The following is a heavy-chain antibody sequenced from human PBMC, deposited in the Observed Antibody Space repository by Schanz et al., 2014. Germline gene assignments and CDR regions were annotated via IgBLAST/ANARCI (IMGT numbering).Heavy chain of an antibody. CDR2: IWNNGVTK. CDR1: GFSLNTYG. Sequence: QAQLMESGGGVVQPGTSLILSCSVSGFSLNTYGIHWFRQPAGKGLEWVAVIWNNGVTKYYADSVKGRFTISRDNAKISLYLQMNSLRVEDTAVYYCARDTSYGMDVWGQGTTVTVPS. CDR3: ARDTSYGMDV. J-gene: IGHJ6*02. V-gene: IGHV3-33*01.